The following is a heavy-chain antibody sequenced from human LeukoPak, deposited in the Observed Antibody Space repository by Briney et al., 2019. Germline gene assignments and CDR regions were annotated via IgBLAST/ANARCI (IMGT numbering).Heavy chain of an antibody. V-gene: IGHV3-23*01. Sequence: GGSLRLSCAASGLTLRSYAMSWVRQAPGKGLEWVSGISGSGGSTYYADSVKGRFTISRDNSKNTLYLQMNSLTAEDTAMYYCATTLLRASTYMDVWGKGTTVTVSS. CDR1: GLTLRSYA. J-gene: IGHJ6*03. CDR3: ATTLLRASTYMDV. CDR2: ISGSGGST. D-gene: IGHD1-1*01.